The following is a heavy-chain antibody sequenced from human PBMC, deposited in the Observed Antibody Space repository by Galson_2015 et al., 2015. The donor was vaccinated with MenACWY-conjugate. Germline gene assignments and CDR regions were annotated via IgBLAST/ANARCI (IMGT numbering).Heavy chain of an antibody. Sequence: SLRLSCATSGFSFGDYTLSWVRQAPGKGLEWVGFIRSKGFGETTEYAAPVKGRFTISRDDSTRIAYLQMNSLKTDDTAVYYCTSRLIGVIAAFDYWGQGTLVAVSS. J-gene: IGHJ4*02. CDR2: IRSKGFGETT. V-gene: IGHV3-49*04. D-gene: IGHD3-22*01. CDR3: TSRLIGVIAAFDY. CDR1: GFSFGDYT.